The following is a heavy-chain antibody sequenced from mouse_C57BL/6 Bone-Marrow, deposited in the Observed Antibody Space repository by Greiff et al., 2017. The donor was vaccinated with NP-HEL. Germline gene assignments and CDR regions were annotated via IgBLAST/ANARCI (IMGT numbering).Heavy chain of an antibody. Sequence: VKLMESGPELVMPGASVKLSCKASGYTFTSYWMHWVKQRPGQGLEWIGEIDPSDSYTNYNQKFKGKSTLTVDKSSSTAYMQLSSLTSEDSAVYYCAREDSAWFAYWGQGTLVTVSA. D-gene: IGHD6-1*01. CDR1: GYTFTSYW. J-gene: IGHJ3*01. CDR3: AREDSAWFAY. CDR2: IDPSDSYT. V-gene: IGHV1-69*01.